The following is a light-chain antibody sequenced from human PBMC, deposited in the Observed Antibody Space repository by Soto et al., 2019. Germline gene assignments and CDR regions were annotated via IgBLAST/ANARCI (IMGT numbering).Light chain of an antibody. CDR3: QQYENLPT. V-gene: IGKV1-33*01. CDR1: QDINSY. CDR2: DAS. Sequence: IQLTQSPSSLSASIGDRITITCRASQDINSYLNWYQQKPGRAPKLLIYDASNLEAGVPSRFRGSGSGTDFTFTISRLQPEDIATYYCQQYENLPTFGQGTRLEI. J-gene: IGKJ5*01.